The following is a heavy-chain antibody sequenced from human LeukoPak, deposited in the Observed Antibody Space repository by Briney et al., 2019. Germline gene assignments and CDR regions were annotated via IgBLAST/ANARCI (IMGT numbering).Heavy chain of an antibody. J-gene: IGHJ3*02. CDR2: TYYRSKWYN. V-gene: IGHV6-1*01. CDR1: GDSVSSISAA. CDR3: VRERNDGFDI. Sequence: SQTLSLTSTISGDSVSSISAAWNWIRQSPSRGLEWLGRTYYRSKWYNDYAVSVKSRITISPDTSKIQLSLKLNSVSTEATAVYYCVRERNDGFDIWGQGTMVTVSS.